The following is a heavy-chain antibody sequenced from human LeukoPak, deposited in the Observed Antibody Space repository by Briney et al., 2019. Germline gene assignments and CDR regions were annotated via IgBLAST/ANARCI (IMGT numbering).Heavy chain of an antibody. D-gene: IGHD3-3*01. J-gene: IGHJ4*02. CDR2: IWHDGSNK. V-gene: IGHV3-33*01. CDR3: ARQTATYDLDY. CDR1: GFTFSNYG. Sequence: GGSLRLSCAASGFTFSNYGIHWVRQAPGKGLEWVGVIWHDGSNKYYGDSVKGRFTISRDNSKNTLYLQMSSLRAEDTAVYYCARQTATYDLDYWGQGTLVTVSS.